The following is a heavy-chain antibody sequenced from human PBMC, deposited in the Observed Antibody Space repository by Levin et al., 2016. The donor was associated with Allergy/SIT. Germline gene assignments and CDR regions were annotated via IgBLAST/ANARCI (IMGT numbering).Heavy chain of an antibody. CDR1: GFTFSSYS. J-gene: IGHJ6*02. CDR2: ISSSSSTI. Sequence: GESLKISCAASGFTFSSYSMNWVRQAPGKGLEWVSYISSSSSTIYYADSVKGRFTISRDNAKNSLYLQMNSLRAEDTAVYYCAANIVGAGHYYYYGMDVWGQGTTVTVSS. D-gene: IGHD1-26*01. V-gene: IGHV3-48*01. CDR3: AANIVGAGHYYYYGMDV.